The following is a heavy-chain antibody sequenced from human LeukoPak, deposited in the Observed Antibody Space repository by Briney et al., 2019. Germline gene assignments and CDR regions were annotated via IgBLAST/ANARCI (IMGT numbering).Heavy chain of an antibody. Sequence: GGSLRLSCAASGFTFSNAWMSWVRQAPGKGLEWVGRIKSKTDGGTTDYAAPVKGRFTISRDDSKNTLYLQMNSLKTEDTAVYYCTTGTTVTTYLYYYYYYMDVWGKGTTVTVSS. J-gene: IGHJ6*03. CDR1: GFTFSNAW. CDR2: IKSKTDGGTT. V-gene: IGHV3-15*01. D-gene: IGHD4-17*01. CDR3: TTGTTVTTYLYYYYYYMDV.